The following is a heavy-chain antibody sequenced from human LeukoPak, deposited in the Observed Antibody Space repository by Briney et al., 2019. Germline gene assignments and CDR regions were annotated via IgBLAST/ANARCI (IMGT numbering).Heavy chain of an antibody. J-gene: IGHJ4*02. V-gene: IGHV3-53*01. Sequence: GGSLRLSCAASGFTVSSNYMSWVRQAPGKGLEWVSVIYSGGSTYYADSVKGRFTISRDNSKNTLYLQMNSLRAEDTAVYYCAKVPALRFAKTDYWGQGTLVTVSS. CDR3: AKVPALRFAKTDY. D-gene: IGHD3-3*01. CDR2: IYSGGST. CDR1: GFTVSSNY.